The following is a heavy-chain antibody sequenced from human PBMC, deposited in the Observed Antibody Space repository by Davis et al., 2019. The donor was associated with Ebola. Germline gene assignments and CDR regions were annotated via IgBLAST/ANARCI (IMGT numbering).Heavy chain of an antibody. Sequence: PGGSLTLSCAASGFTFSDYYMSWIRQAPGKGLEWVSYISSSGSTIYYADSVKGRFTIARDNAKNSLYLQMNSLRAEDTAVYYCANSRSGPYYYYGMDVWGQGTTVTVSS. J-gene: IGHJ6*02. V-gene: IGHV3-11*04. D-gene: IGHD5-18*01. CDR2: ISSSGSTI. CDR3: ANSRSGPYYYYGMDV. CDR1: GFTFSDYY.